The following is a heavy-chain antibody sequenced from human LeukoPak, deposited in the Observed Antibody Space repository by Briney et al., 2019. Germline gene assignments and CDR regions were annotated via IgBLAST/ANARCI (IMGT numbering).Heavy chain of an antibody. CDR3: ASPRYYGSGSYYNGVFDY. D-gene: IGHD3-10*01. CDR2: IIPIFGTA. Sequence: SVKVSCKASGGTFSSYAISWVRQAPGQGLEWMGGIIPIFGTANYAQKFQGRVTITADESTSTAYMELSSLRSEDTAVYYCASPRYYGSGSYYNGVFDYWGQGTLVTVSS. V-gene: IGHV1-69*13. CDR1: GGTFSSYA. J-gene: IGHJ4*02.